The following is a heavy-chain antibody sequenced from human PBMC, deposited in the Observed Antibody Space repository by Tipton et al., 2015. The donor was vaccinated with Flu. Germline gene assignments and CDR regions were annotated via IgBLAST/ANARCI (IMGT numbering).Heavy chain of an antibody. CDR3: ARGPLPDSNWYNGMDV. D-gene: IGHD6-13*01. J-gene: IGHJ6*02. CDR1: GFTFSSYA. CDR2: IGTSGDT. V-gene: IGHV3-13*01. Sequence: SLRLSCEASGFTFSSYAMHWVRQPTRKGLEWVSGIGTSGDTYYAGSVKDRFIISRENARNSLYLQMNSLRAGDTAVYYCARGPLPDSNWYNGMDVWGQGTTVTVFS.